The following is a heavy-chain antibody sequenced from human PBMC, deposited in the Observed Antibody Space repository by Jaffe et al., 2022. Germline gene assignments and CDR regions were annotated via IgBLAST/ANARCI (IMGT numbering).Heavy chain of an antibody. CDR2: ISGSGGST. CDR1: GFTFSSYA. D-gene: IGHD6-13*01. CDR3: AKDVRPGIAAAGPGYNWFDP. V-gene: IGHV3-23*01. J-gene: IGHJ5*02. Sequence: EVQLLESGGGLVQPGGSLRLSCAASGFTFSSYAMSWVRQAPGKGLEWVSAISGSGGSTYYADSVKGRFTISRDNSKNTLYLQMNSLRAEDTAVYYCAKDVRPGIAAAGPGYNWFDPWGQGTLVTVSS.